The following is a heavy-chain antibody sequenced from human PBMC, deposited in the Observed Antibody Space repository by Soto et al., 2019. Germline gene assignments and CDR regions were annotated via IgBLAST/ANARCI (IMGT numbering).Heavy chain of an antibody. CDR1: GFTFSDYW. V-gene: IGHV3-7*01. CDR3: ASAGRDEYAWFDP. Sequence: GGSLRLSCAVSGFTFSDYWMSWVRQAPGKGLEWVAKIKQDGSEKDYVDSVKGRFTISRDNANNSLYLHMYSLRVEDTAIYYCASAGRDEYAWFDPWGQGTLVTLS. CDR2: IKQDGSEK. J-gene: IGHJ5*02.